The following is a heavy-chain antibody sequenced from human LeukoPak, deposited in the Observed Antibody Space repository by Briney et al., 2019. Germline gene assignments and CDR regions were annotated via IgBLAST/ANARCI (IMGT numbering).Heavy chain of an antibody. D-gene: IGHD3-10*01. CDR1: GGPIDITNY. J-gene: IGHJ4*02. V-gene: IGHV4-59*01. CDR2: IYYSGST. CDR3: ASVIRDRWFGELAFDY. Sequence: KPSETLSLTCGVSGGPIDITNYWSWVRQAPGKGLEWIGYIYYSGSTNYNPSLKSRVTISVDTSKNQFSLKLSSVTAADTAVYYCASVIRDRWFGELAFDYWGQGTLVTVSS.